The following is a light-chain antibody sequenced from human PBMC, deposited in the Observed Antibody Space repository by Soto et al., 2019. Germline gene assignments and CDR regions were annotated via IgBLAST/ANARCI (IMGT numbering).Light chain of an antibody. J-gene: IGKJ2*01. V-gene: IGKV3-15*01. CDR1: QSVSSN. Sequence: EIVMTQSPATLSVSPGERATLSCRASQSVSSNLAWYQQKPGQAPRLLIYGASTRATGIPARFSGSRSGTEFTLTINSLQSEDFAVHYCQQYNNWPPYTFGQGTKLEIK. CDR3: QQYNNWPPYT. CDR2: GAS.